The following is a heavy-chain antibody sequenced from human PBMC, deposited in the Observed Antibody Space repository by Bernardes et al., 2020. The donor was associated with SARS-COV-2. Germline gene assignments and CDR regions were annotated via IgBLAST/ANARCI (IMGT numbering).Heavy chain of an antibody. V-gene: IGHV3-23*01. CDR3: AKGTSLVAMDMGGD. CDR2: ISGSGGRA. D-gene: IGHD3-16*01. J-gene: IGHJ4*02. CDR1: GFAFNNYA. Sequence: GGSLILSCAASGFAFNNYAMNWVRQAPGQGLEWVSVISGSGGRASYADSVKGRFIISRDNSKNTMFLQLSSLRDDDTAMYYCAKGTSLVAMDMGGDWGQGTLVTVSP.